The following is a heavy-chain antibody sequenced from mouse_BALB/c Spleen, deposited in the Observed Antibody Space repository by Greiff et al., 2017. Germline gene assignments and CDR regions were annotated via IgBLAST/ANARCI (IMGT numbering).Heavy chain of an antibody. Sequence: QVQLQQSGAELVRPGASVTLSCKASGYTFTDYEMHWVKQTPVHGLEWIGAIDPETGGTAYNQKFKGKATLTADKSSSTAYMELRSLTSEDSAVYYCTRSLLRYYFDYWGQGTTLTVSS. CDR1: GYTFTDYE. J-gene: IGHJ2*01. CDR2: IDPETGGT. D-gene: IGHD1-1*01. CDR3: TRSLLRYYFDY. V-gene: IGHV1-15*01.